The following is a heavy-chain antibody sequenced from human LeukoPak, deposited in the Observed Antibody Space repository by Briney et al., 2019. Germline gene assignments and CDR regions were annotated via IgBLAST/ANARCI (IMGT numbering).Heavy chain of an antibody. Sequence: SETLSLTCTVSGGSIRSGSYYWSWIRQPAGKGLEWIGRIYTSGSTNYNPSLKSRVTISVDTSKNQFSLKLSSVTAADTAVYYCARDLWGSGIDNWGQGTLVTVSS. CDR1: GGSIRSGSYY. V-gene: IGHV4-61*02. CDR3: ARDLWGSGIDN. J-gene: IGHJ4*02. CDR2: IYTSGST. D-gene: IGHD3-10*01.